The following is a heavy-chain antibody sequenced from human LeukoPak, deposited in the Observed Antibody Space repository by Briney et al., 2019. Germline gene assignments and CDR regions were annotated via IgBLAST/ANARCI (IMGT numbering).Heavy chain of an antibody. V-gene: IGHV3-21*01. J-gene: IGHJ6*02. CDR2: ISSSSSYI. D-gene: IGHD2-15*01. CDR1: GFTFSSYS. Sequence: GGSLRLSWAASGFTFSSYSMNWVRQAPGKGLEWVSSISSSSSYIYYADSVKGRFTISRDNAKNSLYLQMNSLRAEDTAVYYCARDHGCSGGSCYIRYGMDVWGQGTTVTVSS. CDR3: ARDHGCSGGSCYIRYGMDV.